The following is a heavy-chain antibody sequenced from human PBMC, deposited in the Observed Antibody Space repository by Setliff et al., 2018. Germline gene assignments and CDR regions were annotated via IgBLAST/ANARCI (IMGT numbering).Heavy chain of an antibody. CDR3: ARSFSRREKFLLDY. CDR1: GGSISSGDYY. Sequence: PSETLSLTCTVSGGSISSGDYYWSWIRQPPGKGLEWIGEIIHSGSTNYNPSLKSRVTISMDTSKNQFSLKVSSVTAADTAVYYCARSFSRREKFLLDYWGQGAPVTVSS. J-gene: IGHJ4*02. V-gene: IGHV4-30-4*08. CDR2: IIHSGST.